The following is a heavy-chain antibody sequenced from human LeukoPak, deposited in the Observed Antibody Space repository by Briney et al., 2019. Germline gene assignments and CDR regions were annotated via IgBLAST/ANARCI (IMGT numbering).Heavy chain of an antibody. D-gene: IGHD6-13*01. CDR1: GYTFTSYD. CDR2: MNPNSGNT. CDR3: ARGDPRKIAAAGTRYYYYYMDV. Sequence: GASVKVSCKASGYTFTSYDINWVRQATGQGLECMGWMNPNSGNTGYAQKFQGRVTITTNTSISTAYMELSSLRSEDTAVYYCARGDPRKIAAAGTRYYYYYMDVWGKGTTVTVSS. V-gene: IGHV1-8*03. J-gene: IGHJ6*03.